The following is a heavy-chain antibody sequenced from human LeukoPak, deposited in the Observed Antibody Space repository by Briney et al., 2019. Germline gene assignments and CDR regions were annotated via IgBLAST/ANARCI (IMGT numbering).Heavy chain of an antibody. Sequence: GGSLILSCAASGFTFRSYWMHWVRQAPGRGLVWVSRINSDGSSTNYADSVKGRFTISRDNSKKTLYLQMNSLRAEDTAVYYCASFGDCSGGSCSAFDVWGQGTMVTVSS. V-gene: IGHV3-74*01. CDR1: GFTFRSYW. J-gene: IGHJ3*01. CDR3: ASFGDCSGGSCSAFDV. D-gene: IGHD2-15*01. CDR2: INSDGSST.